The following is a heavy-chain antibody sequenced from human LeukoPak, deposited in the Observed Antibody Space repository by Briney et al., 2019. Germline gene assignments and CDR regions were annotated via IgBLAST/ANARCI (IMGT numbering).Heavy chain of an antibody. CDR1: GYTFTSYG. CDR2: ISAYNGNT. V-gene: IGHV1-18*01. Sequence: ASVKVSCKASGYTFTSYGISWVRQAPGQGLEWMGWISAYNGNTNYAQKLQGRVTMTTDTSTGTAYMELRSLRSDDTAVYYCARDFEDIAARPRYYYYYGMDVWGQGTTVTVSS. CDR3: ARDFEDIAARPRYYYYYGMDV. D-gene: IGHD6-6*01. J-gene: IGHJ6*02.